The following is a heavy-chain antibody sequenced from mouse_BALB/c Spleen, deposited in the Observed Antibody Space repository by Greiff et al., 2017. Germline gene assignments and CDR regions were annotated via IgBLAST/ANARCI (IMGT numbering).Heavy chain of an antibody. CDR3: ARDERGWYFDV. CDR1: GFTFSDYY. J-gene: IGHJ1*01. CDR2: ISDGGSYT. V-gene: IGHV5-4*02. Sequence: EVHLVESGGGLVKPGGSLKLSCAASGFTFSDYYMYWVRQTPEKRLEWVATISDGGSYTYYPDSVKGRFTISRDNAKNNLYLQMSSLKSEDTAMYYCARDERGWYFDVWGAGTTVTVSS.